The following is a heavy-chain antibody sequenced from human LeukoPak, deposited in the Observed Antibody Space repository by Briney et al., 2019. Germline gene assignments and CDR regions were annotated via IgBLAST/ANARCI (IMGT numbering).Heavy chain of an antibody. CDR3: AKDGGTVCHVINYSFDS. CDR2: ISGSGGST. D-gene: IGHD1-1*01. CDR1: GFTFSSYA. J-gene: IGHJ4*02. Sequence: GGSLRLSCAASGFTFSSYAMSWVRQAPGKGLEWVSAISGSGGSTYYADSVKGRFTISRDNSKNTLYLQMNSLRTEGTAVYYCAKDGGTVCHVINYSFDSWGQGTLVTVSS. V-gene: IGHV3-23*01.